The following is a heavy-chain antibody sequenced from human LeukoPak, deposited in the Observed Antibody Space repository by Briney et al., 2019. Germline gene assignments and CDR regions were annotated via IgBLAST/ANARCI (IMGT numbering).Heavy chain of an antibody. CDR3: ARGASGYYYDSSVTLFQH. Sequence: GASVKVSCKASGYTFTTYYMHWVRQAPGQGLEWMGWINTNTGNPTYAQGFTGRFVFSLDTSVSTAYLQISSLKAEDTAVYYCARGASGYYYDSSVTLFQHWGQGTLVTVSS. J-gene: IGHJ1*01. CDR1: GYTFTTYY. CDR2: INTNTGNP. D-gene: IGHD3-22*01. V-gene: IGHV7-4-1*02.